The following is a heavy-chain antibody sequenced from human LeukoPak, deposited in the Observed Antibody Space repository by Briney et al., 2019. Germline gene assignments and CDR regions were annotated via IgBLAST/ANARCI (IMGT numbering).Heavy chain of an antibody. J-gene: IGHJ3*02. CDR2: IYTSGST. CDR3: ARGHPRFDSSGYVRPRAFDI. CDR1: GGSISGYY. D-gene: IGHD3-22*01. Sequence: PSETLSLTCAVYGGSISGYYWSWIRQPPGKGLEWIGRIYTSGSTNYNPSLKSRVTMSVDTSKNQFSLKLSSVTAADTAVYYCARGHPRFDSSGYVRPRAFDIWGQGTMVTVSS. V-gene: IGHV4-59*10.